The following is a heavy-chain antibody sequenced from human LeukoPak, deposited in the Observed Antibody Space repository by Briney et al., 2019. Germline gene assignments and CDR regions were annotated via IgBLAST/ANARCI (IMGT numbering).Heavy chain of an antibody. J-gene: IGHJ4*02. D-gene: IGHD3-9*01. CDR1: GGSISSGGYS. CDR2: IYHSGST. V-gene: IGHV4-30-2*01. Sequence: PSETLSLTCAVSGGSISSGGYSWSWIRQPPGKGLEWIGYIYHSGSTYYNPSLKSRVTISVDRSKNQFSLKLSSVTAADTAVYYCARADYDFLTGPPWGFDYWGQGILVTVSS. CDR3: ARADYDFLTGPPWGFDY.